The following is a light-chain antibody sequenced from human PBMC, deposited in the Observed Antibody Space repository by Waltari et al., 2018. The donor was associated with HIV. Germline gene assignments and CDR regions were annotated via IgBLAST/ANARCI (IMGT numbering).Light chain of an antibody. V-gene: IGLV1-40*01. Sequence: QSVLTHPPSVSGAPGQTVTISCTGTSSNIGADSGVHWYQQPPGRGPRLRIYGDNNGPSWVPGRLSGSREGTLGALTRSGNQAEDDAHYYCQSYGNSLGGLWVFGGGTSLTVL. CDR2: GDN. CDR3: QSYGNSLGGLWV. CDR1: SSNIGADSG. J-gene: IGLJ3*02.